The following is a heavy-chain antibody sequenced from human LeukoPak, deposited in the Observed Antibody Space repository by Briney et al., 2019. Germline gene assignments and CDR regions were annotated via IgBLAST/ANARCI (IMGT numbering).Heavy chain of an antibody. CDR3: ARDFGSSSGSCKD. D-gene: IGHD1-26*01. V-gene: IGHV4-38-2*02. J-gene: IGHJ4*02. CDR1: GYSISSGYF. CDR2: FYHSGIT. Sequence: SETLSLTCTVSGYSISSGYFWGWIRQPPGKGLEWIGSFYHSGITYYNPSLKSRVTISVEMSKNQFSLKLSSVTAADTAVYYCARDFGSSSGSCKDWGQGTLVTVSS.